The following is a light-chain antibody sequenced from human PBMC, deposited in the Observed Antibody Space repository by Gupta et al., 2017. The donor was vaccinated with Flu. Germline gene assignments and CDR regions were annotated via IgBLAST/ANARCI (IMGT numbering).Light chain of an antibody. CDR3: QQYNKWPWT. CDR1: QSVTSN. J-gene: IGKJ1*01. Sequence: VMTQSPATLSVSPGERATLSCRASQSVTSNLAWYQQRPGQAPRLLIHGASTRATGIPARFSGSGSGTEFTLTISSLQSEDSAVYHCQQYNKWPWTFGQGTKVEI. V-gene: IGKV3-15*01. CDR2: GAS.